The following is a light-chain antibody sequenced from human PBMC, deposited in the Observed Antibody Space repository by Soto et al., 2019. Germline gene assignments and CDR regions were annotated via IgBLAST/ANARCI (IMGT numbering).Light chain of an antibody. CDR3: QHYNNYPYT. V-gene: IGKV1-5*03. CDR2: RAS. Sequence: DTQMTQSPSTLSASVGDRVTITCRASQFISSWLAWYQQKPGKAPKLLIYRASTLESGVSSRFSGSGSGTEFTLTISGLQPDDFATYYCQHYNNYPYTFGQGTNLEI. J-gene: IGKJ2*01. CDR1: QFISSW.